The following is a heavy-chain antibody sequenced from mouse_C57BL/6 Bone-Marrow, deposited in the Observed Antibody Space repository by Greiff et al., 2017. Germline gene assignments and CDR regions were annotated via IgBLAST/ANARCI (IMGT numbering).Heavy chain of an antibody. D-gene: IGHD3-2*02. CDR2: ISGGGGNT. Sequence: EVQVVESGGGLVKPGGSLKLSCAASGFTFSSYTMSWVRQTPEKRLEWVATISGGGGNTYYPDSVKGRFTISRDNAKNTLYLQMSSLRSEDTALYYCARQPSSGYDYWGQGTTLTVSS. CDR1: GFTFSSYT. CDR3: ARQPSSGYDY. V-gene: IGHV5-9*01. J-gene: IGHJ2*01.